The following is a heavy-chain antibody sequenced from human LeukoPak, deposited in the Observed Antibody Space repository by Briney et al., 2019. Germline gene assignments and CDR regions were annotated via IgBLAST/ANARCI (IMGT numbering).Heavy chain of an antibody. D-gene: IGHD7-27*01. V-gene: IGHV3-9*01. J-gene: IGHJ4*02. CDR1: GFTFDDYA. Sequence: GGSLRLSCAASGFTFDDYAMHWIRQAPGKDLEWVSGISWNSGSIGSADSVKGRFTISRDNAKNSLYLQMNSLRAEDTAVYYCGRGHWGLDYWGQGALVTVSS. CDR2: ISWNSGSI. CDR3: GRGHWGLDY.